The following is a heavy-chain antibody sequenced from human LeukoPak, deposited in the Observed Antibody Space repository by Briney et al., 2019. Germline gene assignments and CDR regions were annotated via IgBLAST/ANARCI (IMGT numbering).Heavy chain of an antibody. CDR3: ARVMRTMVRGVLDY. V-gene: IGHV4-59*01. CDR1: GGSISSYY. Sequence: KPSETLSLTCTVSGGSISSYYWSWIRQPPGKGLEWIGYIYYSGSTNYNPSLKSRVTISVDTSKNQFSLKLSSVTAADTAVYYCARVMRTMVRGVLDYWGQGTLVTVSS. J-gene: IGHJ4*02. D-gene: IGHD3-10*01. CDR2: IYYSGST.